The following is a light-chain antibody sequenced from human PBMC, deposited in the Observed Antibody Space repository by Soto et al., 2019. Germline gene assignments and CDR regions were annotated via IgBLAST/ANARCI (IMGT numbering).Light chain of an antibody. V-gene: IGKV1D-12*01. Sequence: DVQMTQYPSSVSASVGDRVTITCRASQGIGRWLAWYQQRPGKAPSFLIYAASSLQGGDPSRFSGSGSGTDFTLMISNLQPEDFATYFCQQGDSFPVTFGQGTRLEMK. J-gene: IGKJ5*01. CDR3: QQGDSFPVT. CDR1: QGIGRW. CDR2: AAS.